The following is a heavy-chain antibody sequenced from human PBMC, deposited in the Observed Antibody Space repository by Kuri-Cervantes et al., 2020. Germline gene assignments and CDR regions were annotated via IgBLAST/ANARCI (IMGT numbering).Heavy chain of an antibody. CDR3: ARGGLWIQLWLKGVGYFDY. CDR1: GYTFTGYY. D-gene: IGHD5-18*01. CDR2: INPNSGGT. Sequence: ASVKVSCKASGYTFTGYYMHWVRQAPGQGLEWMGWINPNSGGTNYAQKFQGWVTMTRDTSISTAYMELSRLRSDDTAVYYCARGGLWIQLWLKGVGYFDYWGQGTLVTVSS. V-gene: IGHV1-2*04. J-gene: IGHJ4*02.